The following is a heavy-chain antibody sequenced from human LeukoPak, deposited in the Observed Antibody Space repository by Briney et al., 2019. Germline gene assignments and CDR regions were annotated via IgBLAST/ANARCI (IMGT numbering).Heavy chain of an antibody. J-gene: IGHJ4*02. D-gene: IGHD4-11*01. CDR2: ISGDGRDT. Sequence: PGGSLRLSCAASGFSFSSFGMSWVRQAPGRGLQWVSSISGDGRDTFYADSVKGRFTVSRDNSKTTMFLQMNSLSVEDTALYYCARGARLQPMGEFWGQGTLVTVSS. CDR3: ARGARLQPMGEF. V-gene: IGHV3-23*01. CDR1: GFSFSSFG.